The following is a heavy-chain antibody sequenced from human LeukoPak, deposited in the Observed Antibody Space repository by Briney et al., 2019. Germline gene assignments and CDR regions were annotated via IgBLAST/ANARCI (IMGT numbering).Heavy chain of an antibody. CDR2: ISSSSSYI. CDR1: GFTFSSYG. J-gene: IGHJ3*02. V-gene: IGHV3-21*01. Sequence: GGSLRLSFAASGFTFSSYGMHWVRRAPGKGLEWVSSISSSSSYIYYADSVKGRFTIPRDNAKNSLYLQMNSLRAEDTAVYYCARDRTVVPQDAFDIWGEGTMVTVSS. CDR3: ARDRTVVPQDAFDI. D-gene: IGHD2-2*01.